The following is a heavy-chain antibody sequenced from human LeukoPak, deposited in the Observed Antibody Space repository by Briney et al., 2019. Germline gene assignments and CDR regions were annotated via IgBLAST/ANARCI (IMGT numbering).Heavy chain of an antibody. D-gene: IGHD5-18*01. CDR2: INLSAST. Sequence: SKTLSLTCAVYGGSFSGYYWSWIRQPPGKGLEWIGEINLSASTNHNPSLKSRVTISVDTSKNQFSLKLSSVTAADTAVYYCARSRRGYSYGSSTYYYYMDVWGKGTTVTVPS. CDR3: ARSRRGYSYGSSTYYYYMDV. V-gene: IGHV4-34*01. J-gene: IGHJ6*03. CDR1: GGSFSGYY.